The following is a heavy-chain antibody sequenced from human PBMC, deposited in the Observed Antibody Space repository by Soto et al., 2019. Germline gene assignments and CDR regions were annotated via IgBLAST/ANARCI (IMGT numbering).Heavy chain of an antibody. CDR1: EFTFSSYW. D-gene: IGHD3-10*01. V-gene: IGHV3-74*01. Sequence: GSXKLSYVDSEFTFSSYWMHWVRQVPGKGLVWVSRMNEDGSTTDYADSVEGRFTISRDNARNTLYLQMNSLRAEDTAVYYCARDLSGRADVWGQGTTVTV. CDR2: MNEDGSTT. CDR3: ARDLSGRADV. J-gene: IGHJ6*02.